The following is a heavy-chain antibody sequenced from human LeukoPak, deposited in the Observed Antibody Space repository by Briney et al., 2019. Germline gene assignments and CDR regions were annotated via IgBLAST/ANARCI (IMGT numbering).Heavy chain of an antibody. J-gene: IGHJ4*02. Sequence: GGSLRLSCAASGFSFSSYAMSWVRQAPGKGLEWVSGINGRGDSTVYADSVKGRFTISRDNSRNTLYLQMNSLRAEDTAVYYCAKSRVATIMPLDYWGQGTLVTVSS. CDR2: INGRGDST. V-gene: IGHV3-23*01. CDR1: GFSFSSYA. CDR3: AKSRVATIMPLDY. D-gene: IGHD5-12*01.